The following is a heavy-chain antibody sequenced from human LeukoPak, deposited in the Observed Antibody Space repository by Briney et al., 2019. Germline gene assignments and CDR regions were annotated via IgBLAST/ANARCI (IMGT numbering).Heavy chain of an antibody. D-gene: IGHD6-13*01. V-gene: IGHV3-7*01. CDR1: GFTFSNYW. CDR3: ASGRQLGY. J-gene: IGHJ4*02. Sequence: GGSLRLSCAASGFTFSNYWMSGVRKAPGKGLEWVANIKEDGSEKYYVDSVKGRFTISRDNARNSLYLQMNSLRVEDTAVYYCASGRQLGYWGQGTLVTVSS. CDR2: IKEDGSEK.